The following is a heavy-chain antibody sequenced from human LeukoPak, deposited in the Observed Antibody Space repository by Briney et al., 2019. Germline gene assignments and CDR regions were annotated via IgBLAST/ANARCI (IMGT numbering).Heavy chain of an antibody. CDR2: ISSSGSTI. D-gene: IGHD3-16*01. V-gene: IGHV3-48*03. J-gene: IGHJ6*04. CDR1: GFTFSSYE. CDR3: ARVPLHDYYYYGMDV. Sequence: GSLRLSCAASGFTFSSYEMNWVRQAPGKGLEWVSYISSSGSTIYYADSVKGRFTISRDNAKNSLYLQMNSLRAEDTAVYYCARVPLHDYYYYGMDVWGKGTTVTVSS.